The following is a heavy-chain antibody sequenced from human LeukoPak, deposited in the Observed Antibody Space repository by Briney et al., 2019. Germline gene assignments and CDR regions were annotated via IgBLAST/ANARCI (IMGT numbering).Heavy chain of an antibody. CDR3: ARQPLNSGTYFDY. CDR2: IYYSGST. J-gene: IGHJ4*02. Sequence: SETLSLTCTVSGGSISSSTYYWGWIRQPPGKGLEWIGSIYYSGSTYHNPSLKSRVTISVDTSKNQFSLKLSSVTAADTAVYYCARQPLNSGTYFDYWGQGTLVTVSS. D-gene: IGHD1-26*01. V-gene: IGHV4-39*01. CDR1: GGSISSSTYY.